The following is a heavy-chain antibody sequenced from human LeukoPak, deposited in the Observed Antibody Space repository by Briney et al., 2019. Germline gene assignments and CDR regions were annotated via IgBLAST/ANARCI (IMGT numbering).Heavy chain of an antibody. CDR3: ARPQRGSRAFDI. CDR2: IYHSGST. J-gene: IGHJ3*02. D-gene: IGHD3-10*01. CDR1: GGSISSSNYN. Sequence: TSETLSLTCTVSGGSISSSNYNWGWIRQPPGKGLEWVGSIYHSGSTNYNPSLKSRVTISVDKSKNQFSLKLSSVTAADTAVYYCARPQRGSRAFDIWGQGTMVTVSS. V-gene: IGHV4-39*07.